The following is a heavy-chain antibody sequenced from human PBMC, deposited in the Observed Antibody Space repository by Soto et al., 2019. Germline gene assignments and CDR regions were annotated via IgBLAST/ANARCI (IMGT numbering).Heavy chain of an antibody. V-gene: IGHV1-46*04. CDR1: GYTFTSFY. D-gene: IGHD6-19*01. J-gene: IGHJ4*02. CDR3: AKAVGRQWLPPTGYYFDY. Sequence: ASVQVSCKASGYTFTSFYIHWVRQAPGQGLEWMGIVNPNGGSNKDYADSVKGRFTISRDNSKNTLYLQMNSLRAEDTAVYYCAKAVGRQWLPPTGYYFDYWGQGTLVTVSS. CDR2: VNPNGGSNK.